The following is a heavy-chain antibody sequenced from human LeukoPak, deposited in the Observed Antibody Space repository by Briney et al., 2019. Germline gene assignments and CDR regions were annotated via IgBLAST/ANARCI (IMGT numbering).Heavy chain of an antibody. CDR3: AKDPLLSGIWAYGMDV. CDR2: ISGSGGST. D-gene: IGHD1-26*01. V-gene: IGHV3-23*01. J-gene: IGHJ6*02. CDR1: GFTFSNYV. Sequence: GGSLRLSCAASGFTFSNYVMSWVRQAPGKGLEWVSAISGSGGSTYYADSVKGRFTISRDNSKNTLYLQMNSLRAEDTAVYYCAKDPLLSGIWAYGMDVWGQGTTVTVSS.